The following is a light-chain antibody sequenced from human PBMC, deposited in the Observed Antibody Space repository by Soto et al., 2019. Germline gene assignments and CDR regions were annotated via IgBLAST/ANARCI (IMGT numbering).Light chain of an antibody. CDR1: SSDVGGYNY. Sequence: QSVLTQPPSASGSPGQSVTISCTGTSSDVGGYNYVSWYQQHPGKAPKLMIYEVSKRPSGVPDRFSGSKSGNTASLTVSGLQAEDEADYYSSSYAGSNNLYVFGTGTKVTV. CDR3: SSYAGSNNLYV. CDR2: EVS. V-gene: IGLV2-8*01. J-gene: IGLJ1*01.